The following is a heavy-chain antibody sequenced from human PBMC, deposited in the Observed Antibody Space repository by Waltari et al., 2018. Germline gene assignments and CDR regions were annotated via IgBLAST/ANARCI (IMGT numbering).Heavy chain of an antibody. D-gene: IGHD1-26*01. CDR2: IHGTGKT. V-gene: IGHV4-4*01. J-gene: IGHJ4*02. CDR3: ARDRGRGLYLDS. Sequence: QLQLQQSGPGLVKPAEALFLSCAVSGDSVSNNCWWSGVRQPPGKGLEWIGQIHGTGKTTESPGGERRVRVSMDTSNNQFSLRVTAPTAADTAVYFCARDRGRGLYLDSWGQGTLVTVS. CDR1: GDSVSNNCW.